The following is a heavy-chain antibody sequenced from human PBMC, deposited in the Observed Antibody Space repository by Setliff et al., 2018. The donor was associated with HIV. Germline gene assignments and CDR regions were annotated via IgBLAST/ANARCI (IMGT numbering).Heavy chain of an antibody. D-gene: IGHD3-22*01. CDR3: ARGRGRYYDSRSYLDY. CDR2: IIPIFGTA. CDR1: GGTFSSYA. Sequence: GASVKVSCKASGGTFSSYAISWVRQAPGQGLEWMGGIIPIFGTANYAQKFQGRVTITADESTSTAYMELSSLRSEDTAVYYCARGRGRYYDSRSYLDYWGQGTLVTVSS. J-gene: IGHJ4*02. V-gene: IGHV1-69*13.